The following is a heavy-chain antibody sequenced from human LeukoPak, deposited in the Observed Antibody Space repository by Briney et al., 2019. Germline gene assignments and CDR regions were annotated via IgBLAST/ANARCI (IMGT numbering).Heavy chain of an antibody. V-gene: IGHV1-46*01. CDR2: INPSGGST. Sequence: ASVKVSCKASGYTFTSYFIHWVRQAPGQGLEWMGIINPSGGSTSYSQKFQGRVTMTRDMSTGTVYMELSSLRSEDTAVYYCARANDYTGYYSYFDSWGQGTLVTVSS. CDR1: GYTFTSYF. CDR3: ARANDYTGYYSYFDS. J-gene: IGHJ4*02. D-gene: IGHD3-22*01.